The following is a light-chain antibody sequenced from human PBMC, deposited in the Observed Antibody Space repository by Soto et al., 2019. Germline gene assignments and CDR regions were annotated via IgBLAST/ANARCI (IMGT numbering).Light chain of an antibody. CDR2: ATS. CDR3: QHYNNWPLT. Sequence: EIVMTQSPSTLSVSLGEGASLSCRASQSVSSNLAWYRQKPGQTPRLLIYATSTRATGIPARFSGSGSGTEFTLTISSLQSEDFAVYYCQHYNNWPLTFGGGTKVDIK. J-gene: IGKJ4*01. CDR1: QSVSSN. V-gene: IGKV3-15*01.